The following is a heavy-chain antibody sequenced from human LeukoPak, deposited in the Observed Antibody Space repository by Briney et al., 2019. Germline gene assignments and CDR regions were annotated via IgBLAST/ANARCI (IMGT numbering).Heavy chain of an antibody. CDR2: ISRSSSNT. Sequence: GGSLRLSCVASGFTFSSYSMNWVRQAPGKGLEWVSSISRSSSNTYYADSVKGRFTISRDSAKNSLYLQMNSLRAEDTAVYYCARDGASYCRGGSCYFGYWGQGTLVTVSS. CDR3: ARDGASYCRGGSCYFGY. J-gene: IGHJ4*02. V-gene: IGHV3-21*01. CDR1: GFTFSSYS. D-gene: IGHD2-15*01.